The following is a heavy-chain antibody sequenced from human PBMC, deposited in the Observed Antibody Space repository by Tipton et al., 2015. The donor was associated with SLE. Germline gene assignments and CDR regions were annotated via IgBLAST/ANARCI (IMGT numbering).Heavy chain of an antibody. Sequence: QLVQSGGGVVQPGRSLRLSCAASGFTFSSYAMHWVRQAPGKGLEWVAVISYDGSNKYYADSVKGRFTISRDNSKNTLYLQMNSLRAEDTAVYYCAAVLQLSSGWPYWGQGTLVTVSS. V-gene: IGHV3-30*04. CDR3: AAVLQLSSGWPY. CDR2: ISYDGSNK. D-gene: IGHD6-19*01. CDR1: GFTFSSYA. J-gene: IGHJ4*02.